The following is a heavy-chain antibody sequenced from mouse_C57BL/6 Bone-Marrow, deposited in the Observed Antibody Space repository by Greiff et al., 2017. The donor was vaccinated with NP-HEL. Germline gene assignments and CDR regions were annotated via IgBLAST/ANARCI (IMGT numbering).Heavy chain of an antibody. CDR1: GFSLTSYG. CDR2: IWGDGST. CDR3: AKQILITTVVVFNWYFDV. D-gene: IGHD1-1*01. J-gene: IGHJ1*03. Sequence: VQLQQSGPGLVAPSQSLSITCTVSGFSLTSYGVSWVRQPPGKGLEWLGVIWGDGSTNYHSALISRLSISKDNSKSQVFLKLNSLQTDDTATYYCAKQILITTVVVFNWYFDVWGTGTTVTVSS. V-gene: IGHV2-3*01.